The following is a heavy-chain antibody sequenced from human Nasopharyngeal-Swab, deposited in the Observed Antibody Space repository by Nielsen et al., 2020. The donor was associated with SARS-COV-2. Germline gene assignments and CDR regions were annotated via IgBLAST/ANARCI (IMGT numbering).Heavy chain of an antibody. J-gene: IGHJ4*02. CDR2: IKQDGSEK. V-gene: IGHV3-7*01. Sequence: GSLRLSCAASGFTSSTYWMSWVRQAPGKGLEWVANIKQDGSEKYYVDSVKGRFTISRDNAKNSLYLQMNSLRAEDTAVYYCARSTWSAYLYYFDYWGQGTLVTVSS. CDR1: GFTSSTYW. D-gene: IGHD3-3*01. CDR3: ARSTWSAYLYYFDY.